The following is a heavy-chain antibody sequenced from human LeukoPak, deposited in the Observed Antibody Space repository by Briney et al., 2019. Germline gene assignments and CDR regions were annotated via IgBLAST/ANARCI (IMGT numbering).Heavy chain of an antibody. V-gene: IGHV4-59*08. CDR3: ARYSSSWYPYFDY. J-gene: IGHJ4*02. D-gene: IGHD6-13*01. CDR1: GGSISSYY. CDR2: IYYSGST. Sequence: SETLSLTRTVSGGSISSYYWSWIRQPPGKGLEWIGYIYYSGSTNYNPSLKSRVTISVDTSKNQFSLKLSSVTAADTAVYYCARYSSSWYPYFDYWDQGTLVTVSS.